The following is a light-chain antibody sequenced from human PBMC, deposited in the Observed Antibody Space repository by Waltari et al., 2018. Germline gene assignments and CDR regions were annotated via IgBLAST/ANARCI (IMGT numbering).Light chain of an antibody. V-gene: IGKV1-33*01. Sequence: IQMTQSPSSLSASVGDRVTITCQASQDISNFLNWYQQKPGGAPKLLIYESTNLETWVPSRFSASGSGTYFTVTISSLQPEDIGTYYCQQFDDVPITFGQGTRLDIK. CDR3: QQFDDVPIT. J-gene: IGKJ5*01. CDR1: QDISNF. CDR2: EST.